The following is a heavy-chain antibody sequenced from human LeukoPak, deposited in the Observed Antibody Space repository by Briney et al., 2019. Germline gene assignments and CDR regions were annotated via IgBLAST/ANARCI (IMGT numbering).Heavy chain of an antibody. Sequence: GASVKVSCKASGYTFTSYGISWVRQAPGQGREWMGWISAYNGNTNYAQKLQGRVTMTTDTSTSTAYMELRSLRSDDTAVYYCARSLYDSSGSTESFDYWGQGTLVTVSS. CDR2: ISAYNGNT. D-gene: IGHD3-22*01. CDR1: GYTFTSYG. CDR3: ARSLYDSSGSTESFDY. J-gene: IGHJ4*02. V-gene: IGHV1-18*01.